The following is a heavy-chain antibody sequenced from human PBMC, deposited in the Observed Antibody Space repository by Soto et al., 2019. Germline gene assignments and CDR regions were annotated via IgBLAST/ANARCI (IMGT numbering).Heavy chain of an antibody. V-gene: IGHV3-48*02. Sequence: EVQLVESGGGLVQPGGSLRLSCAASGFTFSSYVINWVRQAPGKGLEWISFISLSSSTRYYADSVRGRFTISRDNAKSALDLQMNSLRDEDTAVYYCARGGGFFDYWGQGTLVTVSS. CDR3: ARGGGFFDY. CDR1: GFTFSSYV. CDR2: ISLSSSTR. D-gene: IGHD3-10*01. J-gene: IGHJ4*02.